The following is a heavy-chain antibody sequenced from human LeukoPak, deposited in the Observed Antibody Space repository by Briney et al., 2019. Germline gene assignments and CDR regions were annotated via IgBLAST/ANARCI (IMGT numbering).Heavy chain of an antibody. Sequence: GSLRLSCAGSGFTFSNYAMYWVRQAPGKGLENVAGIGSNGESTYYANSVKGRFTISRDNSKNTLFLQMGSLRAEDMAVYYCARGNVVGATRPFDYWGQGTLVTVSS. J-gene: IGHJ4*02. V-gene: IGHV3-64*01. CDR2: IGSNGEST. CDR3: ARGNVVGATRPFDY. CDR1: GFTFSNYA. D-gene: IGHD1-26*01.